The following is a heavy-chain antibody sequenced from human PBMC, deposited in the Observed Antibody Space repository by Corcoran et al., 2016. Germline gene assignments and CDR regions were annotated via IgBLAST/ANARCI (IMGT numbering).Heavy chain of an antibody. D-gene: IGHD5-12*01. CDR3: ARGGGDGYNFLVGYFDD. CDR1: GYTFTGYY. V-gene: IGHV1-2*02. J-gene: IGHJ4*02. Sequence: QVQLVQSGAEVKKPGASVKVSCKASGYTFTGYYMHWVRQAPGQGLEWMGWINPNSGGTNYAQKFQGRVTMTRDTSISTAYMELSRLRSDDAAVYNCARGGGDGYNFLVGYFDDWGQGTLVTVSS. CDR2: INPNSGGT.